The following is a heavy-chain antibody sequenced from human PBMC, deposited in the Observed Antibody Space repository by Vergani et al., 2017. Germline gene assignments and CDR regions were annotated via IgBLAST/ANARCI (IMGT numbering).Heavy chain of an antibody. CDR3: ARVTPIGYCSGGSCYVFDY. D-gene: IGHD2-15*01. J-gene: IGHJ4*02. CDR2: IYHSGST. V-gene: IGHV4-30-4*08. CDR1: GGSISSGDYY. Sequence: QVQLQESGPGLVKPSQTLSLTCTVSGGSISSGDYYWSWIRQPPGKGLEWIGYIYHSGSTYYNPSLKSRVTISVDTSKNQFSLKLSSVTAADTAVYYCARVTPIGYCSGGSCYVFDYWGQGTLVTVSS.